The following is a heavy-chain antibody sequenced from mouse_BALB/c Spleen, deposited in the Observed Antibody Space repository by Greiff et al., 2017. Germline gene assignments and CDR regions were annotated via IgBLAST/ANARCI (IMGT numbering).Heavy chain of an antibody. D-gene: IGHD1-1*01. CDR1: GFSLTSYG. CDR3: ARDSIYYYGSSSAWFAY. CDR2: IWAGGST. Sequence: QVHVKQSGPGLVAPSQSLSITCTVSGFSLTSYGVHWVRQPPGKGLEWLGVIWAGGSTNYNSALMSILSISKDNSKRQVFLKMNSLQTDDTAMYYCARDSIYYYGSSSAWFAYWGQGTLVTVSA. J-gene: IGHJ3*01. V-gene: IGHV2-9*02.